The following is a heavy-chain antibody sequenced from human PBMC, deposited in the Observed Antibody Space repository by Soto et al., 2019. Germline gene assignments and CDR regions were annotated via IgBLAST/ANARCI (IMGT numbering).Heavy chain of an antibody. CDR3: AVPAASVAGASGSYYYYGMDV. J-gene: IGHJ6*02. V-gene: IGHV4-34*01. CDR2: INHSGST. Sequence: SETLSLTCAVYGGSFSGYYWSWIRQPPGKGLEWIGEINHSGSTNYNPSLKSRVTISVDTSKNQFSLKLSSVTAADTAVYYCAVPAASVAGASGSYYYYGMDVWGQGTTVTVSS. CDR1: GGSFSGYY. D-gene: IGHD6-19*01.